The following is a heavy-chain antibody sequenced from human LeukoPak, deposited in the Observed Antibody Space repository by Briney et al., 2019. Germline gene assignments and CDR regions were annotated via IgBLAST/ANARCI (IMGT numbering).Heavy chain of an antibody. Sequence: GDSLKLSCKASGYTFTSYDINRVRQATGQGLEWRGWMNPNSGNTGYAQKFQGRVTMTRNTSISTAYMELSSLRSEDTAVYYCAREISGYSGYSWFDPWGQGTLVTVSS. J-gene: IGHJ5*02. D-gene: IGHD5-12*01. CDR3: AREISGYSGYSWFDP. CDR1: GYTFTSYD. CDR2: MNPNSGNT. V-gene: IGHV1-8*01.